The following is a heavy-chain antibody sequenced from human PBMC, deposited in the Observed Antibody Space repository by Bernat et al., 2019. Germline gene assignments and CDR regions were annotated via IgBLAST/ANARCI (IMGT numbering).Heavy chain of an antibody. CDR2: FSSSSTDK. CDR1: GFTFSSSS. J-gene: IGHJ3*02. D-gene: IGHD6-13*01. V-gene: IGHV3-21*02. CDR3: AKRWGSSLDDAFDI. Sequence: EVQLVESGGGLVKPGGSLRLSCAASGFTFSSSSMHWVRQSPGKGLDWVAFFSSSSTDKHDADSVQGRLTISRDNAKNSLYLQMNRLRSEDTAVYYCAKRWGSSLDDAFDIWGQGTMVTVSS.